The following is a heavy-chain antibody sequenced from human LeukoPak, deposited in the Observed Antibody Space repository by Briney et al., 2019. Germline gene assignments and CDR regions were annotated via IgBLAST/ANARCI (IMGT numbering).Heavy chain of an antibody. CDR2: VNWSGSST. CDR1: GFNFDDYG. D-gene: IGHD3-22*01. CDR3: ARAHNYDGRDYYYAFSDY. J-gene: IGHJ4*02. Sequence: PGGPLRLSCAASGFNFDDYGMTWVRQAPGRGLEWVSGVNWSGSSTNYADSVKGRFTISRDSATNSLYLQMNSLRAEDTALYYCARAHNYDGRDYYYAFSDYWGQGTLVTVSS. V-gene: IGHV3-20*04.